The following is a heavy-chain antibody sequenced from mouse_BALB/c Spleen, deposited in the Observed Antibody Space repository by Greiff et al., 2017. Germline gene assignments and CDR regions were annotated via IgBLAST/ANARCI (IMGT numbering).Heavy chain of an antibody. CDR2: ISNGGGST. D-gene: IGHD2-4*01. J-gene: IGHJ3*01. V-gene: IGHV5-12-2*01. Sequence: EVKLVESGGGLVQPGGSLKLSCAASGFTFSSYTMSWVRQTPEKRLEWVAYISNGGGSTYYPDTVKGRFTISRDNAKNTLYLQMSSLKSEDTAMYYCAREGLRSFAYWGQGTLVTVSA. CDR1: GFTFSSYT. CDR3: AREGLRSFAY.